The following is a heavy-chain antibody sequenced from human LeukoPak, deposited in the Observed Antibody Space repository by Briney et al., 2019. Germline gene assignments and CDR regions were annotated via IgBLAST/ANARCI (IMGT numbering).Heavy chain of an antibody. CDR2: IYYSRST. V-gene: IGHV4-39*01. CDR3: ARQDYDSSGYYSLNYFDY. Sequence: SETLSLTCTVSGGSISSSTYYWGWIRQPPGKGLEWIGSIYYSRSTYYNPSLKSRVTISVDTSKDHFSLKLSSVTAADTAVYYYARQDYDSSGYYSLNYFDYWGQGTLVTVSS. CDR1: GGSISSSTYY. J-gene: IGHJ4*02. D-gene: IGHD3-22*01.